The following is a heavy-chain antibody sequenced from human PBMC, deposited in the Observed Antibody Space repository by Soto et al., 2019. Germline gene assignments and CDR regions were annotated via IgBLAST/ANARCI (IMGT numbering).Heavy chain of an antibody. D-gene: IGHD3-10*01. CDR1: GGSISNGYYY. Sequence: SETLSLTCTVSGGSISNGYYYWSWVRQNPGKGLEWIGHIYHSGRTYYNPSLKSRVTISVDTSKNQFSLNLSSVTAADTAVYYCARVGGFGATTIDYWGQGTLVTVSS. J-gene: IGHJ4*02. CDR2: IYHSGRT. CDR3: ARVGGFGATTIDY. V-gene: IGHV4-30-4*08.